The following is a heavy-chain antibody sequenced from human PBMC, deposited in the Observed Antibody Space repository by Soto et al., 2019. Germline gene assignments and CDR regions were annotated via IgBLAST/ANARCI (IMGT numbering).Heavy chain of an antibody. V-gene: IGHV4-39*01. D-gene: IGHD6-13*01. CDR1: GGSISSSSYY. CDR2: IYYSGST. J-gene: IGHJ5*02. Sequence: SETLSLTCTVSGGSISSSSYYWGWIRQPPGKGLEWIGSIYYSGSTYYNPSLKSRVTISVDTSKNQFSLKLSSVTAADTAVYYCARHFPHFIAAAALRGNWFDPWGQGTLVTVSS. CDR3: ARHFPHFIAAAALRGNWFDP.